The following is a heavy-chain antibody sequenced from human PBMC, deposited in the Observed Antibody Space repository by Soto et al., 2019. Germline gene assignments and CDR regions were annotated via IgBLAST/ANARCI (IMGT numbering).Heavy chain of an antibody. J-gene: IGHJ4*02. CDR2: IYYSGST. CDR1: GGSIRSGGYY. Sequence: SETLSLTCTVSGGSIRSGGYYWSWIRPHPGKGLEWIGYIYYSGSTYYNPALKSRLTISVDTSKNQFSLKLSPVTAADTAVYYCARDRSYDTSGYPPASDYWGQGTLVTVSS. D-gene: IGHD3-22*01. V-gene: IGHV4-31*03. CDR3: ARDRSYDTSGYPPASDY.